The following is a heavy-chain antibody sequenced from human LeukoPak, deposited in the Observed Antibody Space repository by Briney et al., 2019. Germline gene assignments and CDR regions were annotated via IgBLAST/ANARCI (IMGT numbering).Heavy chain of an antibody. CDR3: ARDTNYYGSGSPLNWFDP. CDR2: ISAYNGNT. CDR1: GYTFTSYG. Sequence: SVNVSCKASGYTFTSYGISWVRQAPGQGLEWMGWISAYNGNTNYAQKLQGRVTMTTDTSTSTAYMELRSLRSDDTAVYYCARDTNYYGSGSPLNWFDPWGPGTLGSVSS. V-gene: IGHV1-18*01. J-gene: IGHJ5*02. D-gene: IGHD3-10*01.